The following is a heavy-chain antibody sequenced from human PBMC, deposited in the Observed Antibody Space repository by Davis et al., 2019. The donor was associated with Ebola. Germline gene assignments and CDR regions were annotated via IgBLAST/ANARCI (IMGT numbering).Heavy chain of an antibody. V-gene: IGHV4-34*01. Sequence: SETLSLTCAVYGGSFSGYYWSWIRQPPGTGLEWIGEINHSGSTNYNPTLKSRVTISVDTSKNQFSLKLSSVTAADTAVYYCARETTVTLIDYWGQGTLVTVSS. J-gene: IGHJ4*02. CDR2: INHSGST. CDR3: ARETTVTLIDY. CDR1: GGSFSGYY. D-gene: IGHD4-17*01.